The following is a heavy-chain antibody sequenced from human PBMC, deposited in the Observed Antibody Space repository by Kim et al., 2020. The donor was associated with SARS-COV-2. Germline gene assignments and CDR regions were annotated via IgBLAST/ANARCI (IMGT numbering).Heavy chain of an antibody. CDR2: IYYSGST. Sequence: SETLSLTCTVSGGSTSSYYWSWIRQPPGKGLEWIGYIYYSGSTNYNPSLKSRVTISVDTSKNHFSLKLGSASAADTAVYYCASRTWIRPNYGMGVWGQGTTVTVSS. V-gene: IGHV4-59*08. CDR1: GGSTSSYY. CDR3: ASRTWIRPNYGMGV. J-gene: IGHJ6*02. D-gene: IGHD5-12*01.